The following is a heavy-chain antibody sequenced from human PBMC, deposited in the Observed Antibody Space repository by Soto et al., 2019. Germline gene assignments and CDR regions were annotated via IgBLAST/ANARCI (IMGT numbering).Heavy chain of an antibody. CDR2: IYYSGST. CDR1: GDSISSGSFY. V-gene: IGHV4-39*01. D-gene: IGHD6-19*01. Sequence: QLQLQESGPGLVKPSETLSLTCTVSGDSISSGSFYWGWIRQPPGKGLEWIGSIYYSGSTYYNSSLKSRVTISVDTSKNQFSVRLTCVIAADTAMYYCAKQGSGAGRGWFDPWGQGTLVTVSS. CDR3: AKQGSGAGRGWFDP. J-gene: IGHJ5*02.